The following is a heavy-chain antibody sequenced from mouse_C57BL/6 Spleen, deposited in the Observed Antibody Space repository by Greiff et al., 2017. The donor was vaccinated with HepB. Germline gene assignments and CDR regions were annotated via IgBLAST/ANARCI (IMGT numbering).Heavy chain of an antibody. CDR3: ARKLRPNYYAMDY. Sequence: EVKVVESGGGLVKPGGSLKLSCAASGFTFSDYGMHWVRQAPEKGLEWVAYISSGSSTIYYADTVKGRFTISRDNAKNTLFLQMTSLRSEDTAMYYCARKLRPNYYAMDYWGQGTSVTVSS. CDR1: GFTFSDYG. CDR2: ISSGSSTI. D-gene: IGHD2-4*01. J-gene: IGHJ4*01. V-gene: IGHV5-17*01.